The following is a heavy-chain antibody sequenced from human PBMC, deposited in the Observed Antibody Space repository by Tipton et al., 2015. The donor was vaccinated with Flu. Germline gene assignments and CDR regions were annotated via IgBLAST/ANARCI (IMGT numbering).Heavy chain of an antibody. CDR2: IYSGGNT. J-gene: IGHJ4*02. V-gene: IGHV4-4*07. CDR1: GGSLSSYY. D-gene: IGHD1-26*01. Sequence: TLSLTCTVSGGSLSSYYWSWIRQPAGKGLEWIGRIYSGGNTDYNPSLKSRVTMPVDTSRNQFSLKVMSVTVADTAVYYCARGFMGAGGTGFDYWGQGILVTVSS. CDR3: ARGFMGAGGTGFDY.